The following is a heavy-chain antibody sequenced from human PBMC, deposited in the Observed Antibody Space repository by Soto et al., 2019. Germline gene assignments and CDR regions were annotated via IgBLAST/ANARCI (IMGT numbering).Heavy chain of an antibody. CDR2: LSGGGANT. D-gene: IGHD4-17*01. CDR1: GFSFSTYS. V-gene: IGHV3-23*01. Sequence: GSLRLSCAASGFSFSTYSMAWVRQAAGKGPQWVSGLSGGGANTFYIDSVRGRFTISVDNSKNTVYLQMDSLRADDTAVYYCARWSGYADAWGQGTLVTVSS. J-gene: IGHJ4*02. CDR3: ARWSGYADA.